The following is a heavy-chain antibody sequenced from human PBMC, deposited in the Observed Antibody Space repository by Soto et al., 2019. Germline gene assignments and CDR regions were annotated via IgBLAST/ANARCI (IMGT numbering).Heavy chain of an antibody. CDR3: AREGLVLVPTTVNSDYYYYAMDV. CDR1: GYTFTSYA. J-gene: IGHJ6*02. CDR2: SNAGNGNT. Sequence: GASVKVSSKDPGYTFTSYAMHWARQAPGQRLEWKGWSNAGNGNTKYSQKFQGRVTITRDESTNTAYMELSSLRSEDTAVYYCAREGLVLVPTTVNSDYYYYAMDVWGQGTTVTVSS. D-gene: IGHD2-2*01. V-gene: IGHV1-3*01.